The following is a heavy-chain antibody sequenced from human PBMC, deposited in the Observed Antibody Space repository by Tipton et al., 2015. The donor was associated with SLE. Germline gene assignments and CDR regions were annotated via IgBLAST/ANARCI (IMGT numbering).Heavy chain of an antibody. CDR1: GGSISSYY. D-gene: IGHD3-3*01. CDR3: ARFRYYDLLYYFDY. V-gene: IGHV4-59*12. J-gene: IGHJ4*02. Sequence: TLSLTCTVSGGSISSYYWSWIRQPPGKGLEWIGYNYYSGSTYYNPSLKSRVTISVDTSKNQFSLKLSSVTAADTAVYYCARFRYYDLLYYFDYWGQGTLVTVSS. CDR2: NYYSGST.